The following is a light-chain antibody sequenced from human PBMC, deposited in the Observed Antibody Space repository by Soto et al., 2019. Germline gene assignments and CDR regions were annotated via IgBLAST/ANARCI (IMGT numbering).Light chain of an antibody. Sequence: EIVLTQSPGTLSLSPGERATLSCRDSQSVSSSYLAWNQYKHGQAPRLLIYGASSRATGIPDRFSGSGSGTDFTLTISRLEPEDFAVYYCQQYVSSPPWTFGQGTKVDIK. J-gene: IGKJ1*01. V-gene: IGKV3-20*01. CDR1: QSVSSSY. CDR2: GAS. CDR3: QQYVSSPPWT.